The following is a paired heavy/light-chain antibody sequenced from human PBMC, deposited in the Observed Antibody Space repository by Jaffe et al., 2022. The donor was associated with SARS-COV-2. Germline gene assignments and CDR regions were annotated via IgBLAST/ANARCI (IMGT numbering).Light chain of an antibody. CDR1: QSVSSSY. J-gene: IGKJ2*01. CDR3: QQYGSSPYT. CDR2: GAS. Sequence: EIVLTQSPGTLSLSPGERATLSCRASQSVSSSYLAWYQQKPGQAPRLLIYGASSRATGTPDRFSGSGSGTDFTLTISRLEPEDFAVYYCQQYGSSPYTFGQGTKLEIK. V-gene: IGKV3-20*01.
Heavy chain of an antibody. CDR1: GFTFSKYG. V-gene: IGHV3-30*18. CDR3: AKDLTTVITYYYYGMDV. Sequence: QEQLVESGGGVVQAGRSLRLSCAASGFTFSKYGMHWVRQAPGKGLEWVAVISYDGYQKNYADSVKGRFTISRDNSKSTLYLEMNSLRAEDTAVYYCAKDLTTVITYYYYGMDVWGQGTTVTVSS. CDR2: ISYDGYQK. J-gene: IGHJ6*02. D-gene: IGHD4-17*01.